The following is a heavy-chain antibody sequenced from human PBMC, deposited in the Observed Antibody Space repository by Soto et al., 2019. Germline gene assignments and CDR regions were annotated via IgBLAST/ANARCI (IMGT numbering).Heavy chain of an antibody. J-gene: IGHJ6*03. CDR2: INHSGST. D-gene: IGHD2-2*01. CDR1: GGSFSGYY. V-gene: IGHV4-34*01. CDR3: VRGYQLLNYYYMDV. Sequence: SETLSLTCAVYGGSFSGYYWSWIRQPPGKGLEWIGEINHSGSTNYNPSLKSRVTISVDTSKNQFSLKLSSVTAADTAVYYCVRGYQLLNYYYMDVWGKGTTVTVSS.